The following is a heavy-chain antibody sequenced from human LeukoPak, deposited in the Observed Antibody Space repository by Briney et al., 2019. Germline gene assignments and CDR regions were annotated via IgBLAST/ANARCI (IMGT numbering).Heavy chain of an antibody. CDR2: IYNTRST. D-gene: IGHD3-9*01. CDR3: ARRNILTEGEAFDI. CDR1: GGSISSYY. J-gene: IGHJ3*02. V-gene: IGHV4-59*08. Sequence: SETLSLTCTVSGGSISSYYWTWIRQPPGKGLEWIGFIYNTRSTNYNPSLKSRVTISFDTSKNQFSLNLNSVTAADTAVYYCARRNILTEGEAFDIWGQGTMVTVSS.